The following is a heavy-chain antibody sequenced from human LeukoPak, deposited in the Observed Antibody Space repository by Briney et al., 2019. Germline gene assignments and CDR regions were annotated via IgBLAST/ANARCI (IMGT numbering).Heavy chain of an antibody. J-gene: IGHJ3*02. CDR3: ARVGDTYYDFWSGYSNDAFDI. D-gene: IGHD3-3*01. CDR1: GGSISSSSYY. CDR2: IYYSGST. V-gene: IGHV4-39*07. Sequence: SETLSLTCTVSGGSISSSSYYWGWIRQPPGKGLEWIGSIYYSGSTYYNPSLKSRVTISVDTSKNQFSLKLSSVTAADTAVYYCARVGDTYYDFWSGYSNDAFDIWGQGTMVTVSS.